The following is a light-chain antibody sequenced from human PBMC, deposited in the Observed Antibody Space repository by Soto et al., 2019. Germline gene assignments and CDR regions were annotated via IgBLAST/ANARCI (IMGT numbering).Light chain of an antibody. J-gene: IGLJ3*02. Sequence: QSVLTQSSSASASLGSSVKLTCALSSGHNSYIIAWHQQQPGKAPRYLMTLVGRGSYNKGSGVPDRFSGSSSGADRYLTISNLQFEDEADYYCETWDSNSWVFGGGTKVTVL. CDR2: LVGRGSY. V-gene: IGLV4-60*02. CDR1: SGHNSYI. CDR3: ETWDSNSWV.